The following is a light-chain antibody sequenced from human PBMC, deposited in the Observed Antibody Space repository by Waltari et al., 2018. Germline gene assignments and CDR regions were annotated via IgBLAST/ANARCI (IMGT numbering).Light chain of an antibody. CDR2: AVF. V-gene: IGLV2-23*02. J-gene: IGLJ2*01. Sequence: QSALTQPASVSGSPGQSLPLSCTGPRRAVARSPLVSWYPPTPGTAPRLVIYAVFKRPASVSMRFSGSKSGSTAARTRAGGQAEDEATDDCSSYAGRSILIFGGGT. CDR3: SSYAGRSILI. CDR1: RRAVARSPL.